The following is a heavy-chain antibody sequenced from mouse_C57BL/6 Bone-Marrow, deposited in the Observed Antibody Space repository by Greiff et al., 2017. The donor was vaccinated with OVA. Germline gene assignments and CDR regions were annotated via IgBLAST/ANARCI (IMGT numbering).Heavy chain of an antibody. CDR2: ISYDGSN. CDR1: GYSITSGYY. J-gene: IGHJ3*01. D-gene: IGHD1-1*01. CDR3: ARDPYYGSSYRAWFAY. V-gene: IGHV3-6*01. Sequence: VQLQQSGPGLVKPSQSLSLTCSVTGYSITSGYYWNWIRQFPGNKLEWMGYISYDGSNNYNPSLKNRISITRDTSKNQFFLKLNSVTTEDTATYYCARDPYYGSSYRAWFAYWGQGTLVTVSA.